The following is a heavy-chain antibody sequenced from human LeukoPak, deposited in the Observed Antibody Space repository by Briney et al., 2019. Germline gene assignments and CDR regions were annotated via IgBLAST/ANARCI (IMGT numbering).Heavy chain of an antibody. CDR3: AELGITMIGGV. CDR2: IISSGSTI. V-gene: IGHV3-48*04. CDR1: AITLSSYN. J-gene: IGHJ6*02. Sequence: GGSLRLSCAASAITLSSYNMNWVRQAPGKGREWVSYIISSGSTIYYADSVKGRFTISSENAKNSLYLNMKSVRAEDKAVYYCAELGITMIGGVWGQGTTVTISS. D-gene: IGHD3-10*02.